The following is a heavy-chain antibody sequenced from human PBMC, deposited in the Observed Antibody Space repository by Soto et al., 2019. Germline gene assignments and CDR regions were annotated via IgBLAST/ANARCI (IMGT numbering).Heavy chain of an antibody. D-gene: IGHD2-2*01. V-gene: IGHV3-72*01. CDR1: GFTFSDHY. Sequence: EAQLVESGGGLVQPGGSLRLSCAASGFTFSDHYMDWVRQSPGKGLEWVGRIRNKANRYTTEYAASVKGRFTISRDDSRNSLYLQMNSLKTEDTAVYYCTRDNPLPPSTLDYWGQGTLVTVSS. CDR3: TRDNPLPPSTLDY. CDR2: IRNKANRYTT. J-gene: IGHJ4*01.